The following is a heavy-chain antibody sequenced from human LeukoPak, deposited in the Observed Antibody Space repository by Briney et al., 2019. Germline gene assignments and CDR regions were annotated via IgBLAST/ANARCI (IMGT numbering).Heavy chain of an antibody. V-gene: IGHV4-38-2*02. CDR3: ARGHRAVPDY. D-gene: IGHD2-2*01. Sequence: SETLSLTCTVSGYSISSGYYWGWIRQPPGKGLEWIGNIYHSGSTNYNPSLKSRVIMSVDTSKNQFSLKLSSVTAADTAVYYCARGHRAVPDYWGQGTLVTVSS. CDR1: GYSISSGYY. CDR2: IYHSGST. J-gene: IGHJ4*02.